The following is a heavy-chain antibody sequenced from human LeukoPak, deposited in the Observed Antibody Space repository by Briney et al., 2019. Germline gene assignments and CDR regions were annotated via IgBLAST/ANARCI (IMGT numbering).Heavy chain of an antibody. Sequence: PSETLSLTCNVSGGSISSYYWSWIRQPAGKGLEWIGRINTSGTSNYNPSLRSRVTMSVDTSKNQFSLNPTSVTAADTAVYYCARGPYWDFDYWGQGILVTVSS. J-gene: IGHJ4*02. CDR1: GGSISSYY. CDR3: ARGPYWDFDY. V-gene: IGHV4-4*07. CDR2: INTSGTS. D-gene: IGHD2-8*02.